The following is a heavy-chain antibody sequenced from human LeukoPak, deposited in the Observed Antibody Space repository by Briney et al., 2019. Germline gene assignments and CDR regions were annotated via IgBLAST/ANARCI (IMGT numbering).Heavy chain of an antibody. Sequence: ASVKVSCKASGYTFTSYGISWVRQAPGQGLEWMGWISAYNGNTNYAQKLQGRVTMTTDTSTSTAYMELRSLRSDDTAVYYCATGGFVRYFDWSGPFDPWGQGTLVTVSS. D-gene: IGHD3-9*01. V-gene: IGHV1-18*01. CDR1: GYTFTSYG. J-gene: IGHJ5*02. CDR3: ATGGFVRYFDWSGPFDP. CDR2: ISAYNGNT.